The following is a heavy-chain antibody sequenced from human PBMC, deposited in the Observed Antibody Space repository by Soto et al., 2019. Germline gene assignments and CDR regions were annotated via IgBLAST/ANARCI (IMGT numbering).Heavy chain of an antibody. CDR2: IIPIFGIA. CDR3: AREDRDRETGLVPAAIDGRDV. Sequence: QVQLVQSGAEVKKPGSSVKVSCKASGGTFSRYSITWVRQAPGHGLEWIGRIIPIFGIASYAQKFQGRVRITADESRSTAYMELSSLRSDDTAVYYCAREDRDRETGLVPAAIDGRDVWGQGTTVTVSS. V-gene: IGHV1-69*08. J-gene: IGHJ6*02. CDR1: GGTFSRYS. D-gene: IGHD2-2*01.